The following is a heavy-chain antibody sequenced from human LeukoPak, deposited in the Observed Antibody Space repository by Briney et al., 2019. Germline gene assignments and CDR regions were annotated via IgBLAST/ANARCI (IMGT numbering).Heavy chain of an antibody. CDR3: ARVRTYYDFWSGYYSGTEFDY. V-gene: IGHV4-31*03. Sequence: PSETLSLTCTVSGGSISSGGYYWSWIRQHPGKGLEWIGYIYYSGSTYYNPSLKSRVTISVDTSKNQFSLKLSSVSAADTAVYYCARVRTYYDFWSGYYSGTEFDYWGQGTLVTVSS. D-gene: IGHD3-3*01. CDR1: GGSISSGGYY. CDR2: IYYSGST. J-gene: IGHJ4*02.